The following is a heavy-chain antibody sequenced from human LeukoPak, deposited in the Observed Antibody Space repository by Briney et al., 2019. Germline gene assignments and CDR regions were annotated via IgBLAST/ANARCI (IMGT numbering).Heavy chain of an antibody. CDR2: VSNSGSTI. Sequence: PGGSLRLSCAASGFTFSSYEMNWVRQAPGKGLEWVSYVSNSGSTIYYADSVKGRFTISRDNAKNSLYLQMNSLRAEDTAVYYCARDGRGSYWGHAFDIWGQGTMVTV. CDR3: ARDGRGSYWGHAFDI. CDR1: GFTFSSYE. D-gene: IGHD1-26*01. J-gene: IGHJ3*02. V-gene: IGHV3-48*03.